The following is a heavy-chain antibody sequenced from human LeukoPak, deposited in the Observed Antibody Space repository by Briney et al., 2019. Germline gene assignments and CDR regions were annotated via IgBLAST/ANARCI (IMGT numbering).Heavy chain of an antibody. J-gene: IGHJ4*02. Sequence: PGGSLRLSCAASGFTFSSYAMSWVRQAPGKGLEWVSAISGSGGSTYYADSVKGRFTISRDNSKNTLYVQMKSLRAEDTAVYYCAKGSASSGYYSTFDYWGQGTLVTVSS. CDR2: ISGSGGST. V-gene: IGHV3-23*01. D-gene: IGHD3-22*01. CDR1: GFTFSSYA. CDR3: AKGSASSGYYSTFDY.